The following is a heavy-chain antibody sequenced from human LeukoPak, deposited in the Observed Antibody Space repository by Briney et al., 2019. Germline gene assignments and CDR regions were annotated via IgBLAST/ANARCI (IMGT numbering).Heavy chain of an antibody. Sequence: SETLSLTCTVSGASISSHYWSWIRQPPGKGLEWIGYIYYSGSTKYNPSLKSRVTMSLDTSKNQFSLRLSSVTAADTAVYYCAREGRTTGYDYWGQGTLVTVSS. CDR3: AREGRTTGYDY. V-gene: IGHV4-59*11. CDR2: IYYSGST. CDR1: GASISSHY. D-gene: IGHD1/OR15-1a*01. J-gene: IGHJ4*02.